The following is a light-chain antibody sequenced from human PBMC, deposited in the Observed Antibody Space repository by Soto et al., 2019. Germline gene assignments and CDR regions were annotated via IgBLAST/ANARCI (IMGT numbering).Light chain of an antibody. CDR3: QQYGSAPLT. Sequence: EIVLTQSPGTLSLSPGERATLSCRASPSVSSNSLAWYQQKPGQAPRLLIYGASNRATGIPDRFSGSGSGTDFTLTISRLEPQDFAVYYCQQYGSAPLTFGGGTKVEIK. V-gene: IGKV3-20*01. CDR1: PSVSSNS. J-gene: IGKJ4*01. CDR2: GAS.